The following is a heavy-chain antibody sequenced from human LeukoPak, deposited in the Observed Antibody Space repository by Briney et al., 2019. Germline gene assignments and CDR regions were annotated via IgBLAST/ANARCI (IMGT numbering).Heavy chain of an antibody. CDR2: INAGNGNT. Sequence: ASVKVSCKASGYTFTSYAMHWVRQAPGQRLEWMGWINAGNGNTKYSQKFQGRVTITRDTSASTAYMELSSLRSEDTAVYYCARDPPLWFGVFDYWGQGTLVTVPS. J-gene: IGHJ4*02. D-gene: IGHD3-10*01. V-gene: IGHV1-3*01. CDR1: GYTFTSYA. CDR3: ARDPPLWFGVFDY.